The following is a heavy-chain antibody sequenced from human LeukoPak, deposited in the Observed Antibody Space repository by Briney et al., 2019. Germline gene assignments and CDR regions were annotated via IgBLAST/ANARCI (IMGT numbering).Heavy chain of an antibody. J-gene: IGHJ4*02. V-gene: IGHV3-53*01. CDR1: GFTVSSNH. CDR2: IYSGGST. D-gene: IGHD5-12*01. CDR3: ASSVGDSGYDLGY. Sequence: PGGSLRLSCAASGFTVSSNHMSWVRQAPGKGLEWVSVIYSGGSTYYADSVKGRFTISRDNSKNTLYLQMNSLRAEDTAVYYCASSVGDSGYDLGYWGQGTLVTVSS.